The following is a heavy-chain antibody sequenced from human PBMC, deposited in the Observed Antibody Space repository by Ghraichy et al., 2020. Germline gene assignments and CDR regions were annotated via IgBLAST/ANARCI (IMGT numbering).Heavy chain of an antibody. V-gene: IGHV3-23*01. J-gene: IGHJ3*01. CDR1: EFTFDGYP. D-gene: IGHD3-10*01. CDR3: AKEGGRLGEGAFDV. Sequence: GGSLRLSCAVSEFTFDGYPMTWVRQAPGKGLEWVATLGDAGRSTFYADSVKGRFTISRDKSKRTMYLQMNSLRADDTAVYYCAKEGGRLGEGAFDVWGQGTKVTVSS. CDR2: LGDAGRST.